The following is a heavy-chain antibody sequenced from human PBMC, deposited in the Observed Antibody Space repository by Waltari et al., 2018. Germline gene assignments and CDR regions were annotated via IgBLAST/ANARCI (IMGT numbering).Heavy chain of an antibody. D-gene: IGHD6-13*01. CDR3: AKGPPASSWDYFDY. J-gene: IGHJ4*02. CDR1: GFTFSSYA. CDR2: IYSGGST. V-gene: IGHV3-23*03. Sequence: EVQLLESGGGLVQPGGSLRLSCAASGFTFSSYAMSWVRQAPGKGLEWVSVIYSGGSTYYADSVKGRFTISRDNSKNTLYLQMNSLRAEDTAVYYCAKGPPASSWDYFDYWGQGTLVIVSS.